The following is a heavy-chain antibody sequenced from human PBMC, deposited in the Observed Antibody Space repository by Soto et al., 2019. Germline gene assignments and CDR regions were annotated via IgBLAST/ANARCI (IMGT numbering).Heavy chain of an antibody. V-gene: IGHV1-24*01. CDR2: FDPEDGET. CDR1: GYTLTELS. D-gene: IGHD1-1*01. Sequence: GASVKVSCKVSGYTLTELSMHWVRQAPGKGLEWMGGFDPEDGETIYAQKFQGRVTMTKDTSTSTAYLELSRLKSDDTAMYYCARQRGGDAFDLWGQGTMVTVSS. J-gene: IGHJ3*01. CDR3: ARQRGGDAFDL.